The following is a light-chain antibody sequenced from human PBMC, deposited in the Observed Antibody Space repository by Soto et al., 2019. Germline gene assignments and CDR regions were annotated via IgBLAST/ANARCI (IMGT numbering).Light chain of an antibody. CDR2: SNN. CDR3: AAWDDSLKGVV. V-gene: IGLV1-44*01. Sequence: QSVLTQPPSASGTPGQRVTISCSGSSSKIGSNTVNWYQQLPGTAPKLLIYSNNRRPSGVPDRFSGSKSGTSASLDISGLQSEDEADYYCAAWDDSLKGVVFGGGTKLTVL. J-gene: IGLJ2*01. CDR1: SSKIGSNT.